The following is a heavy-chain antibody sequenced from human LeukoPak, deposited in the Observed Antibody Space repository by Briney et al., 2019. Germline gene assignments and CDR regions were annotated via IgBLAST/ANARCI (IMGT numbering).Heavy chain of an antibody. CDR2: IYYSGNT. J-gene: IGHJ4*02. CDR1: GGSISSSSYY. Sequence: SETLSLTCTVSGGSISSSSYYWGWIRQPPGKGLEWIGSIYYSGNTYCNPSLNSRVTLSVDTSKNQFSLKLSSVTAADTAVYYCARLYYDFWSGYYFDYWGQGTLVTVSS. D-gene: IGHD3-3*01. CDR3: ARLYYDFWSGYYFDY. V-gene: IGHV4-39*01.